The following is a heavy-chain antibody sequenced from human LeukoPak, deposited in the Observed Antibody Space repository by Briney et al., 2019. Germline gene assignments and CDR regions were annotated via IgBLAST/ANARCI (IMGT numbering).Heavy chain of an antibody. CDR3: ARDPSTDRFQYFDY. V-gene: IGHV3-21*01. J-gene: IGHJ4*02. CDR2: MSTYYGDI. CDR1: GFTFSTYG. Sequence: GGSLRLSCTASGFTFSTYGMTWVRQAPGKGLEWVSSMSTYYGDIYYADSVRGRFTSSRDNAKNTLYLQMDSLTAEDTAVYYCARDPSTDRFQYFDYWGQGALVTVYS. D-gene: IGHD2-8*02.